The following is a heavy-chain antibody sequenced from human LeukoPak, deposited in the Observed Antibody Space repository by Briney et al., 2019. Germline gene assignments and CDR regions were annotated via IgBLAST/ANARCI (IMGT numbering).Heavy chain of an antibody. J-gene: IGHJ4*02. V-gene: IGHV4-39*07. CDR3: ARKRRPLDY. Sequence: PSETLSLTCTVSGGSISSSSYYWGWIRQPPGKGLEWIGSIYYSGSTYYNPSLKSRVTISVDTSKNQFSLKLSSVTAADTAVYYCARKRRPLDYWGQGTLVTVSS. CDR2: IYYSGST. CDR1: GGSISSSSYY.